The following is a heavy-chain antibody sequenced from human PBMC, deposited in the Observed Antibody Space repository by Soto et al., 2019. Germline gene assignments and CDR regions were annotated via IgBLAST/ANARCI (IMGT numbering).Heavy chain of an antibody. D-gene: IGHD6-19*01. CDR3: ARGRLGYSCGWYYFDY. CDR2: INHSGST. V-gene: IGHV4-34*01. Sequence: SETLSLTCAVYGGSFSGYYWSWIRQPPGKGLEWIGEINHSGSTNYNPSLKSRVTISVATSKNQFSLKLSSVTAADTAVYYCARGRLGYSCGWYYFDYWGQGTLVTVSS. CDR1: GGSFSGYY. J-gene: IGHJ4*02.